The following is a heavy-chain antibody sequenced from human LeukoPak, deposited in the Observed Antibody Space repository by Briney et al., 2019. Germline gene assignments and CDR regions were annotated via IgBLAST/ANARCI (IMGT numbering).Heavy chain of an antibody. CDR1: GGSISSYY. CDR2: VYYSGST. V-gene: IGHV4-59*01. CDR3: ARVYAGTLFDY. J-gene: IGHJ4*02. D-gene: IGHD4-23*01. Sequence: SETLSLTCTVSGGSISSYYWSWIRQPPGKGLEWIGYVYYSGSTNYNPSLKSRVTISVDTSKNQFSLKLSSVTVADTAVYYCARVYAGTLFDYWGQGALVPVSS.